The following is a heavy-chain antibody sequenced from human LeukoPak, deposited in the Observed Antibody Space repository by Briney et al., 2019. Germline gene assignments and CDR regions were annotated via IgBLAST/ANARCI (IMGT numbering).Heavy chain of an antibody. J-gene: IGHJ4*02. Sequence: SETLSLTCAVYGGSFSGYYWSWLRQPPGKGLEWIGEINHSGSTNYNPSLKSRVTISVDTSKNQFSLKLSSVTAADTAVYYCARARYSGYDYNPYFDYWGQGTLVTVSS. D-gene: IGHD5-12*01. CDR1: GGSFSGYY. CDR2: INHSGST. V-gene: IGHV4-34*01. CDR3: ARARYSGYDYNPYFDY.